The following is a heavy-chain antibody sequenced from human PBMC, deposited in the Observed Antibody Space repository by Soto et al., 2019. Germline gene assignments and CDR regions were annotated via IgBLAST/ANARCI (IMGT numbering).Heavy chain of an antibody. CDR1: GFTFSSYS. Sequence: GGSLRLSCAASGFTFSSYSMNWVRQAPGKGLEWVSSISSSSSYIYYADSVKGRFTISRDNAKNSLYLQMNSLRSEDTAVYYCARSETLSSSTNRRTYYYYGMDVWGQGTTVTVSS. V-gene: IGHV3-21*04. CDR2: ISSSSSYI. CDR3: ARSETLSSSTNRRTYYYYGMDV. D-gene: IGHD6-13*01. J-gene: IGHJ6*02.